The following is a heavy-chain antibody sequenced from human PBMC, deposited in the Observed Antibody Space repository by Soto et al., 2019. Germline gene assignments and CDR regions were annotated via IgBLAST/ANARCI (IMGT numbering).Heavy chain of an antibody. CDR3: ARQSDYSGYDLVWFDP. CDR1: GGSISSYY. CDR2: IYYSGST. D-gene: IGHD5-12*01. Sequence: SETLSLTCTVSGGSISSYYWSWIRQPPGKGLEWIGYIYYSGSTNYNPSLKSRVTISVDTSKNQFSLKLSSVTAADTAVYYCARQSDYSGYDLVWFDPWGQGTLVTVSS. V-gene: IGHV4-59*08. J-gene: IGHJ5*02.